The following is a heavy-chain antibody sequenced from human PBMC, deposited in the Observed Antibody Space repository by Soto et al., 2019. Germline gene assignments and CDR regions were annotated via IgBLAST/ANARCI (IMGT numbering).Heavy chain of an antibody. Sequence: SVKVSCKASGGTFSSYAISWVRQAPGQGLEWMGGIIPIFGTANYAQKFQGRVTITADESTSTAYMELSSLRSEDTAVYYCARSVVTASHYYYYYGMDVWGQGTTVTSP. CDR2: IIPIFGTA. CDR3: ARSVVTASHYYYYYGMDV. J-gene: IGHJ6*02. V-gene: IGHV1-69*13. D-gene: IGHD2-21*02. CDR1: GGTFSSYA.